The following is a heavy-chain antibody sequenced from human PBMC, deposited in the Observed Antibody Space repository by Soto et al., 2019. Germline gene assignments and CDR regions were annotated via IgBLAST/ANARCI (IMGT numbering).Heavy chain of an antibody. V-gene: IGHV1-24*01. CDR3: TKSLTMVVVGAWNFDL. Sequence: ASVKVSCKVSGYTLTELSMHWVRQAPGKGLEWMGGFDPENGETLYAQKFQGRVTMTEDTSADTAYMELSSLRSEDTAVYYCTKSLTMVVVGAWNFDLWGRGTLVTVYS. D-gene: IGHD3-22*01. CDR1: GYTLTELS. CDR2: FDPENGET. J-gene: IGHJ2*01.